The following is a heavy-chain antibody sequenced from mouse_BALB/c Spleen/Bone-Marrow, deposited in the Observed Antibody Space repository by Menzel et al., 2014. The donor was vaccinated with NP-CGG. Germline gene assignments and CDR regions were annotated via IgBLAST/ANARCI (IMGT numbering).Heavy chain of an antibody. CDR3: AREDITTVVEMDY. CDR2: ILPGSGNT. Sequence: VQLQESGAELMKPGASVKISCKATGYTFSSYWIEWVKQRPGHGLEWIGEILPGSGNTNYNEKFKGKATFTADTSPNTAYMQLSSLASEDSAVYYYAREDITTVVEMDYWGQGTSVTVSS. V-gene: IGHV1-9*01. J-gene: IGHJ4*01. D-gene: IGHD1-1*01. CDR1: GYTFSSYW.